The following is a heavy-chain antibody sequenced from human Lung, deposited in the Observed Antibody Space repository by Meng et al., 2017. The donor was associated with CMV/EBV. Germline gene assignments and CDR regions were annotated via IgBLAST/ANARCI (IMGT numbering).Heavy chain of an antibody. J-gene: IGHJ4*02. D-gene: IGHD4-17*01. CDR1: GFVFRSYV. Sequence: GESLKISCAASGFVFRSYVMSWVRQGPGKGLEGVAGVNRNGDRANYTDSVKGRFTISRDNSKNILYLQMSSLRVEDTAMYYCARDWASNGDYYYFDSWGPGTQVTVSS. V-gene: IGHV3-23*01. CDR3: ARDWASNGDYYYFDS. CDR2: VNRNGDRA.